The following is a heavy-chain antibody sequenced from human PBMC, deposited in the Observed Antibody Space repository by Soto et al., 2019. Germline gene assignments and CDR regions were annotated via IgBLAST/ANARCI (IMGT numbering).Heavy chain of an antibody. CDR2: ISYDGSNK. J-gene: IGHJ4*02. D-gene: IGHD3-22*01. Sequence: QVQLVESGGGVVQPGRSLRLSCAASGFTFSSYAMHWVRQAPGKGLERVAVISYDGSNKYYADSVKGRFTISRDNSKNTLYLQMNSLRAEDTAVYYCARTRYYYDSSGYYADYWGQGTLVTVSS. V-gene: IGHV3-30-3*01. CDR3: ARTRYYYDSSGYYADY. CDR1: GFTFSSYA.